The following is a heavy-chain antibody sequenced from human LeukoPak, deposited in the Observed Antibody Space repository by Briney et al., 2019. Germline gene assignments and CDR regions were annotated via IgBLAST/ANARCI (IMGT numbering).Heavy chain of an antibody. Sequence: SGGSLRLSCAASGFTVSSNYMNWVRQAPGKGLEWVSVIYSDGSTYYADSVKGRFTISRDNSKNTLYLQMNSLKTEDTAMYYCARDSSGYYRFSYWGQGTLVTVSS. CDR1: GFTVSSNY. V-gene: IGHV3-53*01. D-gene: IGHD3-22*01. J-gene: IGHJ4*02. CDR2: IYSDGST. CDR3: ARDSSGYYRFSY.